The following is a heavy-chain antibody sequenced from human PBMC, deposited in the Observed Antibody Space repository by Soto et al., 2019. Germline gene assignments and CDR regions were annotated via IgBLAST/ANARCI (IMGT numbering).Heavy chain of an antibody. CDR1: GYTFAAYY. Sequence: QVQLVQSGAEVKKPGASVKVSCKTSGYTFAAYYIHWIRQAPGQGLEWMGWINPTSGGTVYAQNFQDRVTMTRDTSISTAYMELRRLNSDDTAVYYCARDPEYGDDWGYFFDSWGQGTPVTVSS. J-gene: IGHJ4*02. CDR3: ARDPEYGDDWGYFFDS. V-gene: IGHV1-2*02. CDR2: INPTSGGT. D-gene: IGHD4-17*01.